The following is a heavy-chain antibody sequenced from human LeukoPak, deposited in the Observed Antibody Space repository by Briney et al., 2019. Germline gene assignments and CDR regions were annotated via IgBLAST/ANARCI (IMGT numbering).Heavy chain of an antibody. CDR2: IYVTGT. CDR3: ARLKTYYDILTGYYPPYWYFDL. D-gene: IGHD3-9*01. CDR1: GGSIGTYY. J-gene: IGHJ2*01. V-gene: IGHV4-4*09. Sequence: SETLSLTCTVSGGSIGTYYWSWIRQSPGKGLEWIGYIYVTGTRYNPYLQSRVTISVDRSRNQFFLKMSSVTAADTAVYYCARLKTYYDILTGYYPPYWYFDLWGRGTLVTISS.